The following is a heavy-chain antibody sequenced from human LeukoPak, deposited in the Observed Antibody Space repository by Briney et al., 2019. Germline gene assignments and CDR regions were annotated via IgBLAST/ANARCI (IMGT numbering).Heavy chain of an antibody. V-gene: IGHV3-23*01. Sequence: PGGSLRLSCAASGFSFSSYAMSWVRQAPGKGLEWVSGISGSAGSTYYADSVKGRFTISRDNSKNTLYLQMDSLRAEDTAVYYCAKAKGGGPSCLDYWGQGTLVTVSS. CDR1: GFSFSSYA. J-gene: IGHJ4*02. CDR2: ISGSAGST. D-gene: IGHD3-16*01. CDR3: AKAKGGGPSCLDY.